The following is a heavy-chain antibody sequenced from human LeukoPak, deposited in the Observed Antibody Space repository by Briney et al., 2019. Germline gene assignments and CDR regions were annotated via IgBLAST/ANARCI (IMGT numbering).Heavy chain of an antibody. CDR1: GFTFSSYS. Sequence: GGSLRLSCAASGFTFSSYSMNWVLQAPGKGLEWVSSISSSSSYIYYADSVKGRFTISRDNAKNSLYLQMNSLRAEDTAVYYCARRRVGAANWFDPRGQGTLVTVSS. CDR2: ISSSSSYI. CDR3: ARRRVGAANWFDP. D-gene: IGHD1-26*01. J-gene: IGHJ5*02. V-gene: IGHV3-21*01.